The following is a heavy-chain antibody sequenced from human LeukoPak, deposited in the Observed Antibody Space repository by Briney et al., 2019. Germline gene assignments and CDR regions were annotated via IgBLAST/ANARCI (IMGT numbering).Heavy chain of an antibody. Sequence: GGSLRLSCAGSGFIFRNYAMSCVRQAPGMGLEWVSAISGSGVGTNYADSVKGRFNISRDNSKNTLYLQMNSLRAEDTAVYYCAKNGRDDHDKYFFDFWGQGTQVTVSS. J-gene: IGHJ4*02. CDR2: ISGSGVGT. D-gene: IGHD3-9*01. CDR3: AKNGRDDHDKYFFDF. V-gene: IGHV3-23*01. CDR1: GFIFRNYA.